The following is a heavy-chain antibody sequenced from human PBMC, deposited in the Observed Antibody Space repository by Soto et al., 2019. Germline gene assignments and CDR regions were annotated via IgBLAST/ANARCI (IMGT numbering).Heavy chain of an antibody. V-gene: IGHV2-5*02. J-gene: IGHJ4*02. CDR2: IYWDDDK. D-gene: IGHD3-9*01. Sequence: GSGATPVKPTQTLTLTCTFSWFSLSTSGVGVGWIRQPPGKALEWLALIYWDDDKRYSPSLKSRLAITKDTSKNQVVLTMTNMDPVDTATYYCAHRPDDGTGPNYFDYRRQRTLVTVSS. CDR3: AHRPDDGTGPNYFDY. CDR1: WFSLSTSGVG.